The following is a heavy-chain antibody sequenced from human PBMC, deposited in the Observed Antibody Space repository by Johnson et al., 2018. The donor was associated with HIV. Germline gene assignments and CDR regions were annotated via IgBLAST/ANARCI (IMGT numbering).Heavy chain of an antibody. CDR3: ARGEDGVDAFDI. V-gene: IGHV3-64*01. Sequence: VQLVESGGGLVQPGGSLRLSCAASGFTFSSYAMHWVRQAPGKGLEYVSAISSNGGSTYYANSVKGRFTISRDNSKNTLYLQMGSLRAEDMAVYYCARGEDGVDAFDIWGQGTMVNVSS. D-gene: IGHD4-17*01. J-gene: IGHJ3*02. CDR1: GFTFSSYA. CDR2: ISSNGGST.